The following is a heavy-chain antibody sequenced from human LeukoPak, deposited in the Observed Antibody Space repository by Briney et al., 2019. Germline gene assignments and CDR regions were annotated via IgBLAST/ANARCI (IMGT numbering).Heavy chain of an antibody. CDR1: GFTSSSYA. J-gene: IGHJ4*02. D-gene: IGHD3-22*01. CDR3: AKDSDYYDSSGYWSWDYFDY. CDR2: ISGSGGRT. Sequence: GGSMRLSSAAYGFTSSSYAMSWVSQVAGEGLEWVSAISGSGGRTYYADSVKGRFTISRDNSNNTLYLQMNSLRAEDTAVYYCAKDSDYYDSSGYWSWDYFDYWGQGTLVTVSS. V-gene: IGHV3-23*01.